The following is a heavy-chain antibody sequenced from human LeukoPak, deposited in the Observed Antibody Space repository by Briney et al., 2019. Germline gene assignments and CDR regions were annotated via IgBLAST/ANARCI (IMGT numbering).Heavy chain of an antibody. Sequence: GGSLRLSCAASGFTFSSYAMSWVRQAPGKGLEWGSAISGSGGSTYYADSVKGRFTISRDNSKNTLYLQMNSLRAEDTAVYYCAKTPGGYSSSWYVYWGQGTLVTVSS. CDR1: GFTFSSYA. J-gene: IGHJ4*02. V-gene: IGHV3-23*01. D-gene: IGHD6-13*01. CDR3: AKTPGGYSSSWYVY. CDR2: ISGSGGST.